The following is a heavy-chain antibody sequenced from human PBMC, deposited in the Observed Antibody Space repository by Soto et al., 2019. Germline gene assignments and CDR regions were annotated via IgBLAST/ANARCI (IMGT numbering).Heavy chain of an antibody. CDR3: ARDSPDDGFDY. CDR1: GFTFSSYA. CDR2: IYSGGST. Sequence: GGSLRLSCAASGFTFSSYAMSWVRQAPGKGLEWVSVIYSGGSTYYADSVKGRFTISRHNSKNTLYLQMNSLRAEDTAVYYCARDSPDDGFDYWGQGTLVTVSS. V-gene: IGHV3-53*04. J-gene: IGHJ4*02. D-gene: IGHD1-1*01.